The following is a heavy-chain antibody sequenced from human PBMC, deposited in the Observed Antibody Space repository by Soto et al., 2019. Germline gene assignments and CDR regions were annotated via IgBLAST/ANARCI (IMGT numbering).Heavy chain of an antibody. Sequence: EVQPVQSGGDLVQPGGSLRLSCVASRFTFSTYWMTWVRQAPGMGLEWVAGIKEDGSEEVYVDSVKGRFSISRDNAKTSLYLQLNCLRAEETAVYYCATAISSAFSNFDYWGQGSVVTVSS. J-gene: IGHJ4*02. CDR1: RFTFSTYW. CDR3: ATAISSAFSNFDY. CDR2: IKEDGSEE. D-gene: IGHD2-2*01. V-gene: IGHV3-7*01.